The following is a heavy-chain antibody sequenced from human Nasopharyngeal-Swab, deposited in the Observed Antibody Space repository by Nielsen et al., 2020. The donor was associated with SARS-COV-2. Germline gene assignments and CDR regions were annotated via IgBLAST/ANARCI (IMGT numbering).Heavy chain of an antibody. Sequence: WVRQAPGQGLEWMGWMNPNSGNTGYAQKFQGRVTMTRNTSISTAYMELSSLRSEDTAVYYCASRYYDFWSGYPSAFDIWGQGTMVPSPQ. CDR2: MNPNSGNT. CDR3: ASRYYDFWSGYPSAFDI. J-gene: IGHJ3*02. D-gene: IGHD3-3*01. V-gene: IGHV1-8*01.